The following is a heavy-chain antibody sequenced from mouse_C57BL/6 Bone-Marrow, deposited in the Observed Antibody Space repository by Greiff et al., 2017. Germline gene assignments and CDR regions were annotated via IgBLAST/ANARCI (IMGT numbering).Heavy chain of an antibody. CDR3: ARRNSLGDWYFDV. CDR2: IYPGNGST. V-gene: IGHV1-55*01. Sequence: QVQLQQPGAELVKPGASVKMSCKASGYSFTSYWITWVKQRPGQGLEWIGDIYPGNGSTNYNEKFKSKATLTVDKSSSTAYMQLSSLTSEDSAVYDCARRNSLGDWYFDVWGTGTTVTVSS. D-gene: IGHD2-1*01. CDR1: GYSFTSYW. J-gene: IGHJ1*03.